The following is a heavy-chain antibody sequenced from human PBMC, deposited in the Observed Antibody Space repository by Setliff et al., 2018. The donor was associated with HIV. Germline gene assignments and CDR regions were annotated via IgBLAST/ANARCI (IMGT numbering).Heavy chain of an antibody. Sequence: SETLSLTCAVYGRAFTGYFWTWIRHFPGKGLEWIGEINHSGSVNDNPSLKSRVNISVDMSKNQVSLKVTSVNVADTATYFCAAKPMIRGKPFDSWGQGTLVTVSS. D-gene: IGHD3-10*01. CDR2: INHSGSV. V-gene: IGHV4-34*01. CDR3: AAKPMIRGKPFDS. J-gene: IGHJ5*01. CDR1: GRAFTGYF.